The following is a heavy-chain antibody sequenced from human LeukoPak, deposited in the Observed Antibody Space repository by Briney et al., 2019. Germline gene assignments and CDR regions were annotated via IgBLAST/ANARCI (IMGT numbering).Heavy chain of an antibody. CDR3: AKGDSSGYHNL. V-gene: IGHV3-7*01. CDR1: GFTFNTYS. J-gene: IGHJ5*02. D-gene: IGHD3-22*01. Sequence: GGSLRLSCAASGFTFNTYSMNWVRQGPKKGLEWVANIKQDGSEKNYVDSVKGRFTISRDNSKNTLYLQMNSLRAEDTAVYYCAKGDSSGYHNLWGQGTLVTVSS. CDR2: IKQDGSEK.